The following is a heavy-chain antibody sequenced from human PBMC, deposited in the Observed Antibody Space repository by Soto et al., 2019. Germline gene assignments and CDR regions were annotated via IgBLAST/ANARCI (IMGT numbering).Heavy chain of an antibody. V-gene: IGHV1-69*01. CDR1: GGTFSSYA. CDR2: IIPIFGPA. CDR3: ARVGPAVTTEGAAFDS. D-gene: IGHD4-17*01. Sequence: QVQLVQSGAEVKKPGSSVKVSCKASGGTFSSYAISWVRQAPGQGLEWMGGIIPIFGPANYAQKFQGRVTTTADESTSTGYRELSSLRSDDAAVYYCARVGPAVTTEGAAFDSWGQGTMVTVSS. J-gene: IGHJ3*02.